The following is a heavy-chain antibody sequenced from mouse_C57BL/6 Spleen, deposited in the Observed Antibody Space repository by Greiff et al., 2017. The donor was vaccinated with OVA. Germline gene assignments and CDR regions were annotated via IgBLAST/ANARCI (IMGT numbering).Heavy chain of an antibody. D-gene: IGHD1-2*01. CDR2: IWSGGST. CDR3: SRNFGYLYYFDY. V-gene: IGHV2-2*01. J-gene: IGHJ2*01. CDR1: GFSLTSYG. Sequence: QVQLKESGPGLVQPSQSLSIPCTVSGFSLTSYGVHWVRQSPGKGLEWLGVIWSGGSTDYNAAFISRLSISNDNSKSQVCFKMNSRQADDTAIYYCSRNFGYLYYFDYWGQGTTLTFSS.